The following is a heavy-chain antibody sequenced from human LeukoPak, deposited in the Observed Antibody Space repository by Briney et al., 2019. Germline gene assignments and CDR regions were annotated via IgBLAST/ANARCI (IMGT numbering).Heavy chain of an antibody. Sequence: GGSLRLSCAASGFTFSSYSMNWVRQAPGKGLGWVSSISSSSSYIYYADSVKGRFTISRDNAKNSLYLQMNSLRAEDTAVYYCARSNEDYYGSGSYLPFDYWGQGTLVTVSS. CDR2: ISSSSSYI. D-gene: IGHD3-10*01. CDR3: ARSNEDYYGSGSYLPFDY. J-gene: IGHJ4*02. V-gene: IGHV3-21*01. CDR1: GFTFSSYS.